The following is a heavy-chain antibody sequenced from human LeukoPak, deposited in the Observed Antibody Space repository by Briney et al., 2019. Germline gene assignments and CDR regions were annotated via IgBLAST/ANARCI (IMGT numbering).Heavy chain of an antibody. V-gene: IGHV4-59*01. CDR1: GGSISSYY. CDR2: IYYSGST. J-gene: IGHJ6*03. D-gene: IGHD5-24*01. Sequence: KPSETLSLTCTVSGGSISSYYWSWIRQPPGKGLEWIGYIYYSGSTNYNPSLKSRVTISVDTSKNQFSLKLSSVTAADTAVYYCARRTAEDGYYYYYYMDVWGKGTTVTVSS. CDR3: ARRTAEDGYYYYYYMDV.